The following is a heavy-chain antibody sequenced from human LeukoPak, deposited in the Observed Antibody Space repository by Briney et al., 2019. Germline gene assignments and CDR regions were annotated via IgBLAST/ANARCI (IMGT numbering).Heavy chain of an antibody. Sequence: GGSLRLSCAASGFTFSSYGMHWVRQAPGKGLEWVAVIWYDGSNKYYADSVKGRFTISRDASKNTVYLQMNSLRAEDTAVYSCAKWSGDYPSYYLDYWGQGTLVTVSS. CDR1: GFTFSSYG. CDR3: AKWSGDYPSYYLDY. CDR2: IWYDGSNK. J-gene: IGHJ4*02. D-gene: IGHD4-17*01. V-gene: IGHV3-33*06.